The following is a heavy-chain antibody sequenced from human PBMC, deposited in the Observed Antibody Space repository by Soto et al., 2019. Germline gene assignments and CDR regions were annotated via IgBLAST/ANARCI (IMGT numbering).Heavy chain of an antibody. CDR2: IRPNGGST. D-gene: IGHD6-13*01. CDR1: GYTFTAYY. J-gene: IGHJ6*02. CDR3: ARGSVASAAEPTGMDV. Sequence: ASVKVSCNASGYTFTAYYIHWVRQAPGQEFEWMGWIRPNGGSTDFAREFQGRFTMTWDTSISTAYMDLSSLRSDDTAVYYCARGSVASAAEPTGMDVWGQGTTVTVSS. V-gene: IGHV1-2*02.